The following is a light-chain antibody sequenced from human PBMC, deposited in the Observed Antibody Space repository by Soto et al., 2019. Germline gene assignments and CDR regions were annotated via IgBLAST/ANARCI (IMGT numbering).Light chain of an antibody. V-gene: IGKV3-11*01. J-gene: IGKJ3*01. CDR2: DAS. CDR1: QSVSSY. Sequence: EIVLTQSPATLSLSPGEIATLSCRASQSVSSYFAWYQQKPGQAPRLLIYDASNRATGIPARFSGSGSGTAFTLTISSLEPADFAVYYCQQRSNWPPFTFGPGTKVDIK. CDR3: QQRSNWPPFT.